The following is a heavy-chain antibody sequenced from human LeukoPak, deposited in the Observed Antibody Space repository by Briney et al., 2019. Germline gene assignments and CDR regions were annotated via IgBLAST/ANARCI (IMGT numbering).Heavy chain of an antibody. CDR3: AKDPHGLWPSWFDP. J-gene: IGHJ5*02. CDR2: ISGSGFTT. V-gene: IGHV3-23*01. Sequence: RAGGSLRLSCAASGFTFSSYAMSWVRQAPGKGLEWVSVISGSGFTTYYADSVKGRFTISRDNSKNTLYLQMNSLRAEDTAVYYCAKDPHGLWPSWFDPWGQGTLVTVSS. D-gene: IGHD3/OR15-3a*01. CDR1: GFTFSSYA.